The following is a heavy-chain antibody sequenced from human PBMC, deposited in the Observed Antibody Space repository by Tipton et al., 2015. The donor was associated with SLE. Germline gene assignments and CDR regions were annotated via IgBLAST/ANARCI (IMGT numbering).Heavy chain of an antibody. V-gene: IGHV4-59*01. Sequence: TLSLTCTVSGGSISSYYWSWIRQPPGKGLEWIGYISYSGSTDYNPSLKSRVTISVDTSRNHFSLTLTSVTAADTAVYYCARGGIFYHHDSSGRHAFDIWGRGTVVAVSS. J-gene: IGHJ3*02. CDR3: ARGGIFYHHDSSGRHAFDI. CDR1: GGSISSYY. CDR2: ISYSGST. D-gene: IGHD3-22*01.